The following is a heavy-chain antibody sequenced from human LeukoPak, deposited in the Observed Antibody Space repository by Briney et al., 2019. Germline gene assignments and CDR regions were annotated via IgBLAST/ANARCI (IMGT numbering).Heavy chain of an antibody. CDR1: GFTFSSFG. CDR2: ISYDGSNK. D-gene: IGHD1-1*01. V-gene: IGHV3-30*18. J-gene: IGHJ4*02. Sequence: GGSLRLSCAASGFTFSSFGMTWVRQAPGKGLEWVSLISYDGSNKYYADSVKGRFTISRDNSKNTLYLQMNSLRGEDTSVYYCAKVGNNWDFDYWGQGTLVTVSS. CDR3: AKVGNNWDFDY.